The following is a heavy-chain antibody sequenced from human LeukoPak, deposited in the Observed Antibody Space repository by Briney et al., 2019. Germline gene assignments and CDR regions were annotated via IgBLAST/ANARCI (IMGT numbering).Heavy chain of an antibody. CDR1: GFTLSTNA. CDR2: ISGSGAST. D-gene: IGHD1-26*01. J-gene: IGHJ4*02. CDR3: AKDVGKWESLHFFDY. V-gene: IGHV3-23*01. Sequence: GGSLRLSCLTSGFTLSTNAMSWVRQAPGKGLEWISGISGSGASTYYADSVKGRFTISRDDSRNTLYLQMNSLRGDDTAVYYCAKDVGKWESLHFFDYWGLGTLVTVSS.